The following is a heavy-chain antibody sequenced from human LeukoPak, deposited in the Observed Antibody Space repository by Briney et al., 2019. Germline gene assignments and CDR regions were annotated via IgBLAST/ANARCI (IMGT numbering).Heavy chain of an antibody. CDR3: ARDLGLRYGSGAYRFDP. CDR1: GFSFSTYG. D-gene: IGHD3-10*01. V-gene: IGHV3-33*08. Sequence: GWSVRLSCAAYGFSFSTYGMHWVRQAPGKRLESVAVIWYDGSHQYYADSVKGRFTISRDMSNNTLYLQMNNLRVDDTALYYCARDLGLRYGSGAYRFDPWGQGTQVIVSS. CDR2: IWYDGSHQ. J-gene: IGHJ5*02.